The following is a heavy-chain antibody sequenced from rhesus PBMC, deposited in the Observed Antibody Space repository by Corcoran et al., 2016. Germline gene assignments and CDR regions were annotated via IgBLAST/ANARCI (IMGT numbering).Heavy chain of an antibody. V-gene: IGHV4-65*02. J-gene: IGHJ4*01. CDR1: GGSISSSTW. D-gene: IGHD4-29*01. CDR2: ISGSSSSA. Sequence: QVQLQQWGDGLVKPSETLSLTCAVSGGSISSSTWWSWIRQPPGKGLEWIGYISGSSSSADYNPSLKSRVTISKETSKNQFSLKLNSVTAADTAVYYCATYATVADRSFDYWGQGVLVTVSS. CDR3: ATYATVADRSFDY.